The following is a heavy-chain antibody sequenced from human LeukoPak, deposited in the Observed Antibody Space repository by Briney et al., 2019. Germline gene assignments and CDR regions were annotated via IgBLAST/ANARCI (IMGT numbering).Heavy chain of an antibody. Sequence: GRALRLSCAASGFTFSSYGRHWVRQAPGKGVEGGAVIWDEGSNKYYADSVKGGLTISRDNSKNTLYLQMNSLRAEDTAVYYCARDPDYDILTGYSYYFHYWGQGTLVTVSS. CDR2: IWDEGSNK. D-gene: IGHD3-9*01. CDR1: GFTFSSYG. CDR3: ARDPDYDILTGYSYYFHY. V-gene: IGHV3-33*01. J-gene: IGHJ4*02.